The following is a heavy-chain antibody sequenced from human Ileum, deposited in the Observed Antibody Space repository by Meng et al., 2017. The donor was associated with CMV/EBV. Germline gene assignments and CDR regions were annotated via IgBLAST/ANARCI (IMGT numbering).Heavy chain of an antibody. J-gene: IGHJ4*02. CDR1: GYSIITDG. D-gene: IGHD5-24*01. V-gene: IGHV7-4-1*02. Sequence: CKTSGYSIITDGINWVRQAPGQRLEWMGWINTNTGNPTYAQDFTGRFVFSLDTSVSTTYLQINSLRTEDSAVYYCTRGDGDHSSKFDYWGQGTLVTVSS. CDR3: TRGDGDHSSKFDY. CDR2: INTNTGNP.